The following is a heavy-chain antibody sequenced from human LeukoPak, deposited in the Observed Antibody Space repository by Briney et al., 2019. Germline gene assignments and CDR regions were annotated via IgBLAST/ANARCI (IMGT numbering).Heavy chain of an antibody. Sequence: PSQTLSLTCTVSGGSISSGGYYWSWIRQPPGKGLEWIGYIYHSGSTYYNPSLKSRVTISVDRSKNQFSLKLSSVTAADTAVYYCARVLDTIYYPNWFDPWGQGTLVTVSS. CDR2: IYHSGST. CDR3: ARVLDTIYYPNWFDP. V-gene: IGHV4-30-2*01. CDR1: GGSISSGGYY. D-gene: IGHD5-12*01. J-gene: IGHJ5*02.